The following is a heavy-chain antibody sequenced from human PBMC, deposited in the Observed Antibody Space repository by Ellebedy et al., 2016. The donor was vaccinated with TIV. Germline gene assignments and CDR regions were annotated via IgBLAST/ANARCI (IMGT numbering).Heavy chain of an antibody. J-gene: IGHJ2*01. Sequence: GESLKISCAASGFTFSSYAMSWVRQAPGKGLEWVSSIIGSGTNTDYADSVKGRFTISRDNSKNTLSLQMNSLRAEDTALYYCAKQRGNYNAWYFDLWGRGTLVTVSS. CDR1: GFTFSSYA. CDR2: IIGSGTNT. V-gene: IGHV3-23*01. CDR3: AKQRGNYNAWYFDL. D-gene: IGHD1-26*01.